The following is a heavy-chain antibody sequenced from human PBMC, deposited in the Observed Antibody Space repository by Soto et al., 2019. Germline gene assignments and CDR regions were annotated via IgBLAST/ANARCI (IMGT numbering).Heavy chain of an antibody. CDR2: IYYSGST. Sequence: PSETLSLTCTVSGGSISSYYWSWIRQPPGKGLEWIGYIYYSGSTNYNPSLKSRVTISVDTSKNHFSLKLSSVTAADTAVYYCARQVRDIAAAVYYYGMDVWGQGTTVTVSS. J-gene: IGHJ6*02. V-gene: IGHV4-59*08. CDR3: ARQVRDIAAAVYYYGMDV. D-gene: IGHD6-13*01. CDR1: GGSISSYY.